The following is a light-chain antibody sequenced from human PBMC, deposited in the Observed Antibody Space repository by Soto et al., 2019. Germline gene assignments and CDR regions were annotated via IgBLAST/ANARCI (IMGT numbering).Light chain of an antibody. CDR2: AAT. Sequence: DIPMTQSPSSLSASVGDRVSIACRASQSIGTFLHWYQQKPGKAPKLLVYAATTLQNGVPSRFSGRGSGRDFTLTIFSLQPEDFGIYYCQQTYISPNTFGQGTKLEIK. V-gene: IGKV1-39*01. CDR1: QSIGTF. CDR3: QQTYISPNT. J-gene: IGKJ2*01.